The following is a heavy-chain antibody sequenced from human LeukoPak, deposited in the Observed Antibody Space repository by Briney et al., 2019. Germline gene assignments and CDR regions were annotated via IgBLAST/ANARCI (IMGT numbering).Heavy chain of an antibody. J-gene: IGHJ4*02. CDR2: ISGSGDKT. CDR3: ARYSRTTGTTSNSDY. CDR1: GFTFSSYA. D-gene: IGHD1-1*01. Sequence: PGGSLRLSCAASGFTFSSYAMSWVRQAPGKGLEWVSSISGSGDKTYYADSVKGQFTISRDNSKNTLYLQMNSLGAEDTAVYYCARYSRTTGTTSNSDYWGQGTLVTVSS. V-gene: IGHV3-23*01.